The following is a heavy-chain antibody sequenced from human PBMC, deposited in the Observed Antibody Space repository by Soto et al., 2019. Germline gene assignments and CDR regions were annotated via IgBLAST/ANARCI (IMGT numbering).Heavy chain of an antibody. D-gene: IGHD3-16*01. Sequence: PGESLKISCNGSGNHFSNYWITWVPQMPGKGLEWMGRIHPSDSYTNYSPSFQGHVTISADKSISTAYLHCSSLKASDTALYYCATTYHYDASYYSSPYDLDVWGQGTTVTVAS. CDR1: GNHFSNYW. V-gene: IGHV5-10-1*01. CDR2: IHPSDSYT. CDR3: ATTYHYDASYYSSPYDLDV. J-gene: IGHJ6*03.